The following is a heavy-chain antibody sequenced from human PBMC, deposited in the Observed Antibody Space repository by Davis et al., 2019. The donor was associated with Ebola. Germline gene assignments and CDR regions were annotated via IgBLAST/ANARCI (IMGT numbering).Heavy chain of an antibody. D-gene: IGHD1-26*01. V-gene: IGHV3-48*03. J-gene: IGHJ6*02. CDR3: ARADGEWELPRGYYYYGMDV. CDR2: ISSSGSTI. CDR1: GFTFSSYE. Sequence: GESLKISCAASGFTFSSYEMNWVRQAPGKGLEWVSYISSSGSTIYYADSVKGRFTISRDNAKNSLYLQMNSLRAEDTAVYYCARADGEWELPRGYYYYGMDVWGQGTTVTVSS.